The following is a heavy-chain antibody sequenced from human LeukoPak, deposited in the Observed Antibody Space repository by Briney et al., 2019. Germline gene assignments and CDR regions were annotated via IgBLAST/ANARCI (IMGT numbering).Heavy chain of an antibody. Sequence: GGSLRLSCTASGFAFDEHGMSWVRQVPGKLLEWVSGINWSGGSTGYADPLRGRFTISRDNAKNSLYLQMDSLRAEDTALYYCARAPITSPFYFDYWGQGTLVTVSS. V-gene: IGHV3-20*04. D-gene: IGHD2-2*01. CDR3: ARAPITSPFYFDY. CDR2: INWSGGST. CDR1: GFAFDEHG. J-gene: IGHJ4*02.